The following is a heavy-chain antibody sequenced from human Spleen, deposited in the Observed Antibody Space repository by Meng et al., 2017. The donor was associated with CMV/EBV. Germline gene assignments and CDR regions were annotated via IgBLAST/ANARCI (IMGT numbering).Heavy chain of an antibody. J-gene: IGHJ4*02. D-gene: IGHD5-18*01. CDR3: ARGAGTAMAPAGY. Sequence: GESLKISCTASGFTFDDYAMTWVRQAPGKGLEWVSGINWNGSSTGYADSVKGRFTISSDNAKNSLYLQMNSLRAEDTALYHCARGAGTAMAPAGYWGQGTLVTVSS. V-gene: IGHV3-20*01. CDR2: INWNGSST. CDR1: GFTFDDYA.